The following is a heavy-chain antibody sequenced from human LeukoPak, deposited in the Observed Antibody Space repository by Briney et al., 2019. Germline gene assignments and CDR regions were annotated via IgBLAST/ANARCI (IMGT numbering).Heavy chain of an antibody. V-gene: IGHV4-59*01. CDR3: ARNGRGYSFDY. Sequence: PSETLSLTCTVSGGSISTYYWSWIRQAPGKGLEWIGYIYYGGSSNPNPSLKSRVTMSLDTSKNQFSLKLSSVTAADTAVYYCARNGRGYSFDYWGQGPLVTVSS. J-gene: IGHJ4*02. D-gene: IGHD2-8*01. CDR1: GGSISTYY. CDR2: IYYGGSS.